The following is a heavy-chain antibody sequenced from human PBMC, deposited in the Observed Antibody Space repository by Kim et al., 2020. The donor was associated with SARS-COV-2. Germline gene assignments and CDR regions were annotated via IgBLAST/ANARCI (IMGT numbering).Heavy chain of an antibody. CDR1: GYTFSKYW. CDR2: IYPDDSDT. Sequence: SLRSSCQGSGYTFSKYWIAWVRQTPDKGLEWVGIIYPDDSDTKYSPSFQGRVIISADTSSSTAFLQWRSLQASDTAMYYCAKTSRTGLATGYF. V-gene: IGHV5-51*01. CDR3: AKTSRTGLATGYF. J-gene: IGHJ4*03.